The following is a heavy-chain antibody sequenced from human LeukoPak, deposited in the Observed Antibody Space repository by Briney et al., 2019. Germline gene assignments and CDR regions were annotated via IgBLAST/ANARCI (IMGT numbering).Heavy chain of an antibody. V-gene: IGHV4-4*07. Sequence: SETLSLTCTVSGGSISRYYWSWIRQPAGKGLQWIGRIYGSGSTTYNPSLKSRLTMSVDTSKNQFSLKLSSVTAADTAVYYCARVYTGSSWDYYYYMDVWGKGTTVTVSS. CDR1: GGSISRYY. CDR2: IYGSGST. D-gene: IGHD6-13*01. CDR3: ARVYTGSSWDYYYYMDV. J-gene: IGHJ6*03.